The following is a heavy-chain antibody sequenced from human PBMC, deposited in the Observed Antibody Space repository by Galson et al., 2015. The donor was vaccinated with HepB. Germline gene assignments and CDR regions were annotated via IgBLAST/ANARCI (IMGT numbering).Heavy chain of an antibody. J-gene: IGHJ4*02. CDR1: GFTFSSYS. V-gene: IGHV3-21*01. CDR2: ISSSSSYI. CDR3: ARYYCSSTSCYQYYFDY. D-gene: IGHD2-2*01. Sequence: SLRLSCAASGFTFSSYSMNWVRQAPGKGLEWVSSISSSSSYIYYADSVKGRFTISRDNAKNSLYLQMNSLRAEDTAVYYCARYYCSSTSCYQYYFDYWGQGTLVTVSS.